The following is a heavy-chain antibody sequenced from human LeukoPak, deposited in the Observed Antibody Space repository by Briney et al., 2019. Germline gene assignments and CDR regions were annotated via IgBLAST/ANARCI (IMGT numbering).Heavy chain of an antibody. CDR3: AKWVYGSGSYFD. CDR2: ISGSGGST. CDR1: GFTFSSYA. Sequence: GGSLRLSCAASGFTFSSYAMSWVRQAPGKGLEWVSAISGSGGSTYYADSVKGRFTISRDNSKNTLCLQMNSLRAEDTAVYYCAKWVYGSGSYFDWGQGTLVTVSS. D-gene: IGHD3-10*01. V-gene: IGHV3-23*01. J-gene: IGHJ4*02.